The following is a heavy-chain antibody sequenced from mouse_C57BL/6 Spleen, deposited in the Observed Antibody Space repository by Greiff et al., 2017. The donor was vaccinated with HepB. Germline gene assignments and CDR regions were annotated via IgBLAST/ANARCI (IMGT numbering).Heavy chain of an antibody. CDR3: ARVSNYPWYLDG. CDR2: IDPANGNT. V-gene: IGHV14-3*01. D-gene: IGHD2-5*01. CDR1: GFNIKNTY. J-gene: IGHJ1*03. Sequence: EVQLQQSVAELVRPGASVKLSCTASGFNIKNTYMHWVKQRPEQGLEWIGRIDPANGNTKYAPKFQGKATITADTSSNTAYLQLRRLTSEDTTFYYCARVSNYPWYLDGWAQGPRSPSPQ.